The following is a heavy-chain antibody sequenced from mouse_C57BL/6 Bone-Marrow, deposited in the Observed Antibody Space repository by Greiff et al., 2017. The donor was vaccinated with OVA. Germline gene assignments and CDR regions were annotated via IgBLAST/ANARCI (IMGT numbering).Heavy chain of an antibody. V-gene: IGHV5-17*01. D-gene: IGHD1-1*01. CDR1: GFTFSDYG. CDR3: ARRNYYGSSYGAMDY. J-gene: IGHJ4*01. CDR2: ISSGSSTI. Sequence: EVQGVESGGGLVKPGGSLKLSCAASGFTFSDYGMHWVRQAPEKGLEWVAYISSGSSTIYYADTVKGRFTISRDNAKNTLFLQMTSLRSEDTAMYYCARRNYYGSSYGAMDYWGQGTSVTVSS.